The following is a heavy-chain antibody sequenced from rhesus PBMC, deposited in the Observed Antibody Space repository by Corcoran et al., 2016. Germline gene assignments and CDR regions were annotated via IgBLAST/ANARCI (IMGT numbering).Heavy chain of an antibody. Sequence: QVQLQESGPGLVKPSETLSLTCAVSGGSISSSNWWSWIRQPPGKGLEWIGYISVSSGRTYFNPSLMSRVTISTDTAKNQFSLKLSSVTDADTAVYYCASRIAAPFDYWGQGVLVTVSS. CDR2: ISVSSGRT. J-gene: IGHJ4*01. CDR3: ASRIAAPFDY. CDR1: GGSISSSNW. D-gene: IGHD6-31*01. V-gene: IGHV4-65*01.